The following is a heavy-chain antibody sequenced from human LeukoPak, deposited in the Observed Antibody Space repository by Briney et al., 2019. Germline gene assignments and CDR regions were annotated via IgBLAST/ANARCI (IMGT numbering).Heavy chain of an antibody. Sequence: GGSLRLSCAASGFTFSEFEMNWVRQAPGKGLEWVSDISSGDTTIFYADSVKGRFTISRDNAKNSLYLQMNSLRDEDTAIYYCTRGLVVWGQGALVTVSS. V-gene: IGHV3-48*03. CDR1: GFTFSEFE. D-gene: IGHD2-2*01. J-gene: IGHJ4*02. CDR2: ISSGDTTI. CDR3: TRGLVV.